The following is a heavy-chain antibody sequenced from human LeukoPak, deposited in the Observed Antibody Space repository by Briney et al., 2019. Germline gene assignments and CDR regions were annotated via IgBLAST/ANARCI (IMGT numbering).Heavy chain of an antibody. CDR3: ARAPYYYGSGSLDYLDY. V-gene: IGHV3-13*01. J-gene: IGHJ4*02. CDR2: IGTAGDT. Sequence: GGSLRLACAASGFTFSCYDMHWVRQATGKGLEWVSAIGTAGDTYYPGSVKGRFTISRENAKNSLYLQMNSLRAGDTAVYYCARAPYYYGSGSLDYLDYWGQGTLVTVSS. D-gene: IGHD3-10*01. CDR1: GFTFSCYD.